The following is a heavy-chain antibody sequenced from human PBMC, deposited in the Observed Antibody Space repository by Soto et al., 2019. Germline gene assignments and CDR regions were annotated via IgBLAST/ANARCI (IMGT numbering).Heavy chain of an antibody. CDR2: MNPNSGKT. V-gene: IGHV1-8*01. CDR3: ATGIAARKLGY. J-gene: IGHJ4*02. CDR1: GYTFTSYD. Sequence: ASVKVSCKASGYTFTSYDINWLRQATGQGLEWMGWMNPNSGKTGYEQKFQGRVTMTRNTSISTAYMELSRLRSEDTAVYYCATGIAARKLGYWGQGTMVTVSS. D-gene: IGHD6-6*01.